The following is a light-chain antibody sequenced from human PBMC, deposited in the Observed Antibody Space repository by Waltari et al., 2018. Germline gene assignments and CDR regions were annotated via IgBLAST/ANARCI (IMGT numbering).Light chain of an antibody. CDR3: QQYNSYPYT. CDR2: KAS. Sequence: DIQMTQSPSTPSASVGDRVNITCRASQSISSWLAWYQQKPGKAPKLLIYKASSLESGVPSRFSGSGSGTEFTLTISSLQPDDFATYYCQQYNSYPYTFGQGTKLEIK. V-gene: IGKV1-5*03. CDR1: QSISSW. J-gene: IGKJ2*01.